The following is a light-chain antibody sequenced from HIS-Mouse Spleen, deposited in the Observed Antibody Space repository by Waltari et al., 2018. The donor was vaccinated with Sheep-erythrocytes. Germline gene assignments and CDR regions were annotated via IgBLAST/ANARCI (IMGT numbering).Light chain of an antibody. CDR3: QQLNSYPHT. J-gene: IGKJ2*01. CDR1: QGISSY. V-gene: IGKV1-9*01. Sequence: DIQLTQSPSFLSASVGDRVTITCRASQGISSYLAWYQQKPGKAPKLLIYAASTLQSGVPSRFSGSGSGTEFTLTSSSLQPEDVATYYCQQLNSYPHTFGQGTKLEIK. CDR2: AAS.